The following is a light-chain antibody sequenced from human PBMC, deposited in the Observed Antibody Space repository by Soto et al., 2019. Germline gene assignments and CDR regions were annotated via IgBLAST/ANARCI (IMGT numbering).Light chain of an antibody. J-gene: IGKJ4*01. CDR2: AAS. CDR1: QGISSW. CDR3: HPANSLPLT. V-gene: IGKV1-12*01. Sequence: DIQMTQSPSSVSASVGDRVTITCRASQGISSWLAWYQQKPGKAPTLLIYAASSLQSGVPSRFSGSGSVTDFTITVSSLQPEDFAICCCHPANSLPLTFGEGTQVEIK.